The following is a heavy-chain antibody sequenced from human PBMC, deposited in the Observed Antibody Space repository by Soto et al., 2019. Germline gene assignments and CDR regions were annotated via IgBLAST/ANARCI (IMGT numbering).Heavy chain of an antibody. CDR2: IYPGDADT. D-gene: IGHD3-22*01. CDR3: ATRDGANYYDSSGWEDDFDI. CDR1: GYSFTSYW. V-gene: IGHV5-51*01. J-gene: IGHJ3*02. Sequence: PGEFLKISCKGFGYSFTSYWIGWVRQMPGKGLGWVGIIYPGDADTRDSPSFQGQVTISADKSISTAYLQWSSRKASDTAMYYCATRDGANYYDSSGWEDDFDIRRQGTTVTVSS.